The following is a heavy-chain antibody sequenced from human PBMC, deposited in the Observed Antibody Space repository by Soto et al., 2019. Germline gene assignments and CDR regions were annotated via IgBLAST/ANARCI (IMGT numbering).Heavy chain of an antibody. CDR3: TRSYYSKYYFDY. J-gene: IGHJ4*01. Sequence: GGSLRLSCAASGFTFSSYAITWVRQAPGKGLEWVSSITGSGGSTYFADSVKGRFTISRDNSKNTLYLQMNSLRAEDTAIHYCTRSYYSKYYFDYWGHGTLVTVSS. D-gene: IGHD3-16*01. CDR2: ITGSGGST. CDR1: GFTFSSYA. V-gene: IGHV3-23*01.